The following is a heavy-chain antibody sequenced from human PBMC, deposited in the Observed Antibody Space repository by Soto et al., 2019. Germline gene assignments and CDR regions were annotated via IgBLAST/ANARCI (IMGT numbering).Heavy chain of an antibody. CDR1: GGSISSSSYY. CDR2: IYYSGST. Sequence: PSQTRSLTCTVSGGSISSSSYYWGWIRQPPGKGLEWIGSIYYSGSTYYSPSLKSRVTISVDTSKNQFSLKLSSVTAADTAVYYCASGGSMGYYYGMDVWVQGTTVT. D-gene: IGHD1-1*01. CDR3: ASGGSMGYYYGMDV. V-gene: IGHV4-39*01. J-gene: IGHJ6*02.